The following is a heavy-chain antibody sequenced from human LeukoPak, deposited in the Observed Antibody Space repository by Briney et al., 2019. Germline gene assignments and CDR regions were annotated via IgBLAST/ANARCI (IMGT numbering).Heavy chain of an antibody. CDR1: GGSISSSNW. J-gene: IGHJ4*02. Sequence: PSETLSLTCAVSGGSISSSNWWSWVRQPPGKGLEWIGEIYHSGSTNYNPSLKSRVTISVDKSKNQFSLKLSSVTAADTAVYYCASSRSSSSRSYFDYWGQGTLVTVSS. V-gene: IGHV4-4*02. CDR3: ASSRSSSSRSYFDY. CDR2: IYHSGST. D-gene: IGHD6-13*01.